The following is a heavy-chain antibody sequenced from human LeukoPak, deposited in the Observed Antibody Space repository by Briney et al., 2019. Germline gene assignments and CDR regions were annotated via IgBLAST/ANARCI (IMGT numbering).Heavy chain of an antibody. CDR2: ISSSGSTI. D-gene: IGHD3-22*01. V-gene: IGHV3-48*03. CDR3: AKVVTLDYDSSGYYFRWGFDH. Sequence: PGGSLRLSCAASGFTFSSYEMNWVRQAPGKGLEWVSYISSSGSTIYYADSVKGRFTISRDNSKDTLYLQMNSLRAEDTAVYYCAKVVTLDYDSSGYYFRWGFDHWDQGRLVTVSS. CDR1: GFTFSSYE. J-gene: IGHJ4*02.